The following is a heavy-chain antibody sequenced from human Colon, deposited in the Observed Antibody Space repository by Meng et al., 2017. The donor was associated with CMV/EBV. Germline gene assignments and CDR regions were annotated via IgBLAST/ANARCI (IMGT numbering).Heavy chain of an antibody. CDR3: TRDRGSDSNYGYFDY. D-gene: IGHD4-11*01. CDR1: RFAFSTYN. J-gene: IGHJ4*02. Sequence: GESLKISCTTSRFAFSTYNMNWIRQAPGKGLEWVSFISSSTNYIYYADSVKGRFTISRDDAKNSLYLQMNSLRAEDTALYHCTRDRGSDSNYGYFDYWGQGTLVTVSS. V-gene: IGHV3-21*04. CDR2: ISSSTNYI.